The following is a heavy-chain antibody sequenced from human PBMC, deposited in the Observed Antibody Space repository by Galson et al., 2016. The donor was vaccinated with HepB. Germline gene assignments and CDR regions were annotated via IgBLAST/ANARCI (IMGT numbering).Heavy chain of an antibody. D-gene: IGHD2-2*01. J-gene: IGHJ5*02. CDR1: GFTFSNYA. Sequence: SLRRSCAASGFTFSNYAMSWVRQAPGKGLEWVSSISGSGDTTYDADAVRGRFTISRDNSRNTLSLQMDSLRAEDSAIYYCAKGNIVQVPAAPYAWGQGALVTVSS. CDR2: ISGSGDTT. CDR3: AKGNIVQVPAAPYA. V-gene: IGHV3-23*01.